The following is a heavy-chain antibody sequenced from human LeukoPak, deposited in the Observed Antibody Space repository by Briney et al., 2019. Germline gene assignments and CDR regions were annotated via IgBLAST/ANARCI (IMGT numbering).Heavy chain of an antibody. CDR3: AGTAVVPARPPFYNWFDP. V-gene: IGHV4-39*01. CDR1: GGSISSSSYY. D-gene: IGHD2-2*01. Sequence: PSETLSLTCTVSGGSISSSSYYWGWIRQPPGKGLEWIGSIYYSGSTYYNPSLKSRVTVSVDTSKNQFSLKLSSVTAADTAVYYCAGTAVVPARPPFYNWFDPWGQGTLVTVSS. CDR2: IYYSGST. J-gene: IGHJ5*02.